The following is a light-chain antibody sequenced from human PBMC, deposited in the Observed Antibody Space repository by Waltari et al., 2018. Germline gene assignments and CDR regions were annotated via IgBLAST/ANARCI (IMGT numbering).Light chain of an antibody. J-gene: IGKJ2*01. V-gene: IGKV1-33*01. Sequence: DIQMTQSPSSLSASVGDRVTITCQASQDISNYLNWYQQKPGKAPKTLIYDASNLETGVPSRFSGRGSGTDVTFTISSLQPEDIATYYCQQYDNLPRYTFGQGTKLEIK. CDR2: DAS. CDR3: QQYDNLPRYT. CDR1: QDISNY.